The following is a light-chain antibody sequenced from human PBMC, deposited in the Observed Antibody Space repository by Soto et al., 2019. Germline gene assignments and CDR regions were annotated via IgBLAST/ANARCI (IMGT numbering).Light chain of an antibody. J-gene: IGLJ2*01. CDR1: SSDVGTYNL. CDR2: EGN. Sequence: QSVLTQPASVSGSPGQSITISCTGTSSDVGTYNLVTWYQQHPGKAPKLIIYEGNKRPSGVSHRFSASKSGNTASLTISGLQDDDEADYYCCSYAPSRSLLFGGGTKLTVL. CDR3: CSYAPSRSLL. V-gene: IGLV2-23*01.